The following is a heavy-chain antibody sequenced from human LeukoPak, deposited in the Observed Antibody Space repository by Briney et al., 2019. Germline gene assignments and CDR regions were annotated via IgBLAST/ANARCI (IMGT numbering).Heavy chain of an antibody. CDR3: AKHSSSSLYYYGMDV. Sequence: GGSLRLSCAAAGFTFSSYAMSWVRQAPGKGLEWVSAISGSGGSTYYADSVKGRFTISRDNSKNTLYLQMNSLRAEDTAVYYCAKHSSSSLYYYGMDVWGQGTTVTVSS. V-gene: IGHV3-23*01. CDR2: ISGSGGST. CDR1: GFTFSSYA. J-gene: IGHJ6*02. D-gene: IGHD6-6*01.